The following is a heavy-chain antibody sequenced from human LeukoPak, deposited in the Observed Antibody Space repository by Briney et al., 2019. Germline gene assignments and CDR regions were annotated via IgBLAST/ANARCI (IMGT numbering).Heavy chain of an antibody. CDR2: ISGSGGST. CDR3: AKDPVAVTRYFDL. V-gene: IGHV3-23*01. J-gene: IGHJ2*01. D-gene: IGHD6-19*01. CDR1: GFTFSSYA. Sequence: GGSLRLSCAASGFTFSSYAMSWVRQAPGKGLEWVSAISGSGGSTYCADSVKGRFTISRDNSKNTLSLQMNSLRAEDTAVYYCAKDPVAVTRYFDLWGRGTLVTVSS.